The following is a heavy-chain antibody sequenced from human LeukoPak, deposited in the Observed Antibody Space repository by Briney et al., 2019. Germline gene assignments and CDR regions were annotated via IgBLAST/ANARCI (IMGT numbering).Heavy chain of an antibody. CDR1: GFRFINFA. D-gene: IGHD3-22*01. J-gene: IGHJ4*02. CDR2: ISGSGYNT. V-gene: IGHV3-23*01. Sequence: GGSLRLSCAASGFRFINFAMSWVRQAPGKGLEWVSTISGSGYNTFYAASVRGRFTISRDNSKNTMYLQMNSLGAEDTAVYYCTKDLDDVSAPSDHWGQGTLVTVSS. CDR3: TKDLDDVSAPSDH.